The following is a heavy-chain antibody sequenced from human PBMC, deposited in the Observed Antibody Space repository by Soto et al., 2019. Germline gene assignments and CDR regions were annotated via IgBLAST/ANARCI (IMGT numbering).Heavy chain of an antibody. CDR2: INAGNGNT. Sequence: GASVKLSCTASGYTFTSYAMHWVRQAPGQRLEWMGWINAGNGNTKYSQKFQGRVTITRDTSASTAYMELSSLRSEDTAVYYCARDSYCSGGSCYSLDYWGQGTLVTVSS. V-gene: IGHV1-3*01. D-gene: IGHD2-15*01. CDR3: ARDSYCSGGSCYSLDY. J-gene: IGHJ4*02. CDR1: GYTFTSYA.